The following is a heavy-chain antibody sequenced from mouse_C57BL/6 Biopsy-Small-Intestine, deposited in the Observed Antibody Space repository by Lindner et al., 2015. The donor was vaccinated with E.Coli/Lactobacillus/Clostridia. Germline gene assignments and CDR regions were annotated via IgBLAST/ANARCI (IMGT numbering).Heavy chain of an antibody. D-gene: IGHD3-2*02. J-gene: IGHJ4*01. V-gene: IGHV1-4*01. CDR3: ARSGDYYAMDY. Sequence: VQLQESGAELARPGASVKMSCKASGYTFTSYTMHWVKQRPGQGLEWIGYINPSSGYTKYNQKFKDKATLTADKSSSTAHMQLSSLTSEDSAVYYCARSGDYYAMDYWGQGTSVTASS. CDR1: GYTFTSYT. CDR2: INPSSGYT.